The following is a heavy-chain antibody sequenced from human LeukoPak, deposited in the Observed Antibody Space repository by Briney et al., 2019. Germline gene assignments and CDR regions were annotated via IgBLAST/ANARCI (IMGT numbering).Heavy chain of an antibody. D-gene: IGHD3-10*01. V-gene: IGHV4-34*01. CDR3: ANDFGGSGTYYSWFDH. CDR1: GGSFSGYY. J-gene: IGHJ5*02. Sequence: SETLSLTCAVYGGSFSGYYSSWIRQPPGRGREWIGEINNSGTTNYNPSLTGSVTIPVDTSQNQSSLELSSVTAAHTAVYYCANDFGGSGTYYSWFDHWGQGTLVTVSS. CDR2: INNSGTT.